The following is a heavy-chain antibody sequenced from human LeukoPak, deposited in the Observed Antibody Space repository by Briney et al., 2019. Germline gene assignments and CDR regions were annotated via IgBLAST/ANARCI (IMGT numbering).Heavy chain of an antibody. D-gene: IGHD1-1*01. CDR1: GGSLTNYY. Sequence: SETLSLTCAVYGGSLTNYYWNWIRQPPGKGLEWIGEINHSGSASYNAALKSRITISVDTSKKQFSLKVNSVTAADTAVYYCARSKETETTFHYFDYYMDVWGKGTTVTVSS. CDR2: INHSGSA. V-gene: IGHV4-34*01. J-gene: IGHJ6*03. CDR3: ARSKETETTFHYFDYYMDV.